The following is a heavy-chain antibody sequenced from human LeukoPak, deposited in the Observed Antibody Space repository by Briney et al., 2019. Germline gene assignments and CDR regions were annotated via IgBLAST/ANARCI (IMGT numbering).Heavy chain of an antibody. V-gene: IGHV3-21*01. CDR1: GFTFSSYS. D-gene: IGHD6-6*01. J-gene: IGHJ4*02. CDR2: ISSSSSYI. Sequence: GGSLRLSCAASGFTFSSYSMNWVRQAPGKGLEWVSSISSSSSYIYYADSVKGRFTISRDNAKNSLYLQMNSLRAEDTAVYYCALRISSSSGFDYWGQGTLVTVSS. CDR3: ALRISSSSGFDY.